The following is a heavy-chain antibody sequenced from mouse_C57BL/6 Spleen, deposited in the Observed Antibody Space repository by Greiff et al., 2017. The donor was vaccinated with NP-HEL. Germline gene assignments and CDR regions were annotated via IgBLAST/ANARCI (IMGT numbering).Heavy chain of an antibody. D-gene: IGHD1-1*01. V-gene: IGHV14-1*01. J-gene: IGHJ2*01. CDR3: TYYYGNFDY. CDR1: GFNINDYY. Sequence: VQLQQSGAELVRPGASVKLSCTASGFNINDYYMHWVKQRPEQGLEWIGRIDPEDGDTEYAPKFQGKATMTAYTSSNTAYLQLSSLTSEDTAVYYCTYYYGNFDYWGQGTTLTVSS. CDR2: IDPEDGDT.